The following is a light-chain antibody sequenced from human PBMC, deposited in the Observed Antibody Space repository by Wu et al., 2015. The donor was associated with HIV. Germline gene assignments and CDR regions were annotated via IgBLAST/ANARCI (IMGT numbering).Light chain of an antibody. V-gene: IGKV3-20*01. CDR3: QHYSSSQWT. Sequence: DIVLTQSPGTLSLSPGERATLSCRASQSLTTRNLAWYRQTPGQPPRLLIYGASSRATAIPDRFSGSGSGTDFTLTITRLEPEDFAVYYCQHYSSSQWTFGQGTKVE. J-gene: IGKJ1*01. CDR2: GAS. CDR1: QSLTTRN.